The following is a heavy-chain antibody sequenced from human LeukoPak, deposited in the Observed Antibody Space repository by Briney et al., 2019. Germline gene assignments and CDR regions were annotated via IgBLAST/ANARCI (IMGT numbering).Heavy chain of an antibody. D-gene: IGHD3-10*01. CDR3: ARRLIPTVLGYFDY. Sequence: AAVLVSCEDSGYTFTSYGISWVREAPGQGLEWMGWISAYKGNPHYAQKLQGRVTMTTDTSTSTAYMELRSLRSDDTAVYYCARRLIPTVLGYFDYWGQGTLVTLSS. V-gene: IGHV1-18*01. CDR2: ISAYKGNP. J-gene: IGHJ4*02. CDR1: GYTFTSYG.